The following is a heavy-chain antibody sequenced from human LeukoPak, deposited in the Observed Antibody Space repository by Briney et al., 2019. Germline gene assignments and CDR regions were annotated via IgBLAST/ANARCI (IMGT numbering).Heavy chain of an antibody. CDR3: ASGRTDIVVVPATLRNYYFDY. D-gene: IGHD2-2*01. CDR1: GGTFSSYD. V-gene: IGHV1-69*06. J-gene: IGHJ4*02. Sequence: SVKVSCKASGGTFSSYDISWVRQAPGQGLEWMGGNMPISGTANYAQKFQGRVTITADKPTNTAYMELSSLRSEDTAVYYCASGRTDIVVVPATLRNYYFDYWGQGTLVTVSS. CDR2: NMPISGTA.